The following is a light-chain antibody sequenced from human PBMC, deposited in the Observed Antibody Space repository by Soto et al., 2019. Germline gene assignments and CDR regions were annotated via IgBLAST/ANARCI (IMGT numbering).Light chain of an antibody. CDR2: VAS. CDR1: QSVSSY. Sequence: EIVLTQSPAILSMSPGERATLSCRASQSVSSYFAWYQQKPGQAPRLLIYVASTRATGVPARFSGSGSGTDFTLTISSLEPEDFAVYYCQQRRYWPVTFGQGTKVEIK. V-gene: IGKV3-11*01. CDR3: QQRRYWPVT. J-gene: IGKJ1*01.